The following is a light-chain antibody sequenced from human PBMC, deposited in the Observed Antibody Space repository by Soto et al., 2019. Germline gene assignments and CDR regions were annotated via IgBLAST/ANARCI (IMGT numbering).Light chain of an antibody. Sequence: QSALTQPPSASGTPGQRVTISCSGGSSNIGSKDVNWYQQLPETAPKVLMYSNNQRPSGVPDRFSGSKSGTSASLAISGLQSEDEADYYCAARDDSLNGYVFGTGTKVTVL. CDR1: SSNIGSKD. CDR2: SNN. V-gene: IGLV1-44*01. J-gene: IGLJ1*01. CDR3: AARDDSLNGYV.